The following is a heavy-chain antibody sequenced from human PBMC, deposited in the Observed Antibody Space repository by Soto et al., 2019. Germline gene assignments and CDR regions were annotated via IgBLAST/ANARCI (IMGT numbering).Heavy chain of an antibody. CDR1: GFTVSSNY. CDR2: IYSGGST. D-gene: IGHD6-13*01. CDR3: ARGAQYGVAAAGTFDY. J-gene: IGHJ4*02. Sequence: GGSLRLSCAASGFTVSSNYMSWVRQAPGKGLEWVSVIYSGGSTYYADSVKGRFTISRDNSKNTLYLQMNSLRAEDTAVYYCARGAQYGVAAAGTFDYWGQGTLVTVSS. V-gene: IGHV3-66*01.